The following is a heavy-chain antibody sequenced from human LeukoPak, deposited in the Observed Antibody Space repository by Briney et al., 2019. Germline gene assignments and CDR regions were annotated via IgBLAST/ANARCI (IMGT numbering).Heavy chain of an antibody. D-gene: IGHD3-10*01. CDR1: GFTVSSNY. V-gene: IGHV3-66*04. CDR2: IYSGGST. Sequence: GGSLRLSCAASGFTVSSNYMSWVRQAPGKGLEWVSVIYSGGSTYYADSMKGGFTISRDNSKNTLYLQMNSLRAEDTAVYYCARLTAGVSGAFDIWGQGTMVIVSS. CDR3: ARLTAGVSGAFDI. J-gene: IGHJ3*02.